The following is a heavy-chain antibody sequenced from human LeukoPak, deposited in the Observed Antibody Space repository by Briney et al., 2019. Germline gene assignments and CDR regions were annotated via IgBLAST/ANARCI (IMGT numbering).Heavy chain of an antibody. J-gene: IGHJ4*02. CDR3: AKDWPIKIAAADIHSDY. V-gene: IGHV3-30*02. D-gene: IGHD6-13*01. CDR1: GFTFSSYG. CDR2: IRYDGSNK. Sequence: GGSLRLSCAASGFTFSSYGMHWVRQAPGKGLEWVAFIRYDGSNKYYADSVKGRFTISRDNSKNTLYLQMNSLRAEDTAVYYCAKDWPIKIAAADIHSDYWGQGTLVTVSS.